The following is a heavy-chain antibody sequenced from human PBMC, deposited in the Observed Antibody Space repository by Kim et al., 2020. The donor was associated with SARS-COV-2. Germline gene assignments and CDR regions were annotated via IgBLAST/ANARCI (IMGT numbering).Heavy chain of an antibody. CDR3: VREGHRRWPSFDH. J-gene: IGHJ4*02. D-gene: IGHD3-3*01. Sequence: GGSLRLSCAASGFNFNNYSLHWVRQAPGKGLVWVAPINGLDGATYYADSVRGRFTISKDNAKNTVSLEMNSLRDDDTAIYYCVREGHRRWPSFDHWGQGTLVTVSS. V-gene: IGHV3-74*01. CDR2: INGLDGAT. CDR1: GFNFNNYS.